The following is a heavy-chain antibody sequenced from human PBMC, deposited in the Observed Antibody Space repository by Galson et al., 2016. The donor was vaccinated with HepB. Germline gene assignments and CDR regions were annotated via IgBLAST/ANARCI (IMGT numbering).Heavy chain of an antibody. V-gene: IGHV1-69*13. CDR1: GGTFSSYT. Sequence: SVKVSCKASGGTFSSYTITWVRQAPGQGLEWMGRIIPIFGTTNYAQKFQGRVTITADESTSTAYMELSSLRSEDTAVYYCARGEDIVTGYYSDYWGQGSLVTVSS. CDR3: ARGEDIVTGYYSDY. J-gene: IGHJ4*02. D-gene: IGHD3-9*01. CDR2: IIPIFGTT.